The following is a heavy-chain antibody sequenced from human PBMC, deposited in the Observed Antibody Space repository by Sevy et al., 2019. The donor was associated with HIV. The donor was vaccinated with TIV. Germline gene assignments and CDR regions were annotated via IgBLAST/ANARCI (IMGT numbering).Heavy chain of an antibody. CDR3: AKDGGHIDIDY. J-gene: IGHJ4*02. D-gene: IGHD2-15*01. CDR1: GFTFKYHG. CDR2: ISIDGSNK. V-gene: IGHV3-30*18. Sequence: GESLKISCAASGFTFKYHGMHWVRQAPGKGLEWLSLISIDGSNKYYADSVKGRLTISRDNAKNTESVQMNSLRPEDTATYYCAKDGGHIDIDYWGQGILVTVSS.